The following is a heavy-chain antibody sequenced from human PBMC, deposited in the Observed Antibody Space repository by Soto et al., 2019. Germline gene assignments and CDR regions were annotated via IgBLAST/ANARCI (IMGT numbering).Heavy chain of an antibody. CDR3: AGSGGGEDY. CDR2: IYHSGST. V-gene: IGHV4-4*02. J-gene: IGHJ4*02. CDR1: GGSISSSHW. Sequence: QVQLQESGPGLVKPSGTLSLTCAVSGGSISSSHWWTWVRQPPGKGLEWIGEIYHSGSTHYNPSLQSRVTISVDTSRNQFSLNLSSVTAADAAVYYCAGSGGGEDYWGQGTLVTVSS. D-gene: IGHD3-16*01.